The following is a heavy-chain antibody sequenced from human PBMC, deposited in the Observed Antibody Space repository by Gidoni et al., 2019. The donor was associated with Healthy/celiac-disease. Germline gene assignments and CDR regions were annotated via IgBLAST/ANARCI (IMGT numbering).Heavy chain of an antibody. CDR2: INHSGRT. J-gene: IGHJ3*02. CDR1: GGSFRGYY. CDR3: ARAAYYDSSGYYYYAFDI. V-gene: IGHV4-34*01. Sequence: QVQLQQWGAGLLKPSETLSLTCAVYGGSFRGYYWSWISQPPGKGLEWIGEINHSGRTNYNPSLKSRVTISVDTSKNQFSLELSSVTAADTAVYYCARAAYYDSSGYYYYAFDIWGQGTMVTVSS. D-gene: IGHD3-22*01.